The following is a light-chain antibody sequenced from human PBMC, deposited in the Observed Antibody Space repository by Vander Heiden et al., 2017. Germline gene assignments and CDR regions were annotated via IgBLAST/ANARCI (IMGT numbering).Light chain of an antibody. CDR3: QQSDSTLFT. CDR1: QSISSY. J-gene: IGKJ3*01. CDR2: AAS. V-gene: IGKV1-39*01. Sequence: DIQMTQSPFSLSASVGDRVTITCRASQSISSYLNWYQQKPGKAPKLLIYAASSLQSGVPSRFSGSGSGTDFTLTISSLQPEDFATYYCQQSDSTLFTFGHGTKVDIK.